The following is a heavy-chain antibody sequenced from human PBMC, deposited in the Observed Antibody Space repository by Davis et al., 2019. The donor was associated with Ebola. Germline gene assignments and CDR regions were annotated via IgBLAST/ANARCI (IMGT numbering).Heavy chain of an antibody. CDR3: ARHSGAYCSSTSCYTVSGWFDP. Sequence: GSLRLSCTVSGGSISSYYWSWIRQPPGKGLEWIGYIYYSGSTNYNPSLKSRVTISVDTSKNQFSLKLSSVTAADTAVYYCARHSGAYCSSTSCYTVSGWFDPWGQGTLVTVSS. V-gene: IGHV4-59*01. J-gene: IGHJ5*02. D-gene: IGHD2-2*02. CDR1: GGSISSYY. CDR2: IYYSGST.